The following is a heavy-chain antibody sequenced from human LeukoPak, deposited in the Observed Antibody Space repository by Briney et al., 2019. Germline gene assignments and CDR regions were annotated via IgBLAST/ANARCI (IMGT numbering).Heavy chain of an antibody. CDR3: ATEAPRSYYFDY. CDR2: VYATGGST. CDR1: EDTFTYYH. Sequence: GASVKVSCKASEDTFTYYHIHWVRQAPGQGGEWMGAVYATGGSTINTQNFQRRVTMTRDTSTGTVYMELSSLRFEDTAMYYCATEAPRSYYFDYWGQGILVTVSS. V-gene: IGHV1-46*01. J-gene: IGHJ4*02.